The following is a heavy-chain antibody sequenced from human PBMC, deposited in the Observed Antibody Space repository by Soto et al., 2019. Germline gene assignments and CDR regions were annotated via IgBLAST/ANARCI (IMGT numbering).Heavy chain of an antibody. CDR2: INHSGST. J-gene: IGHJ5*02. Sequence: PSETLSLTCTVYGGSFSGYCWSWIRQPPGKGLEWIGEINHSGSTNYNPSLKSRVTISVDTSKNQFSLKLSSVTAADTAVYYCARAGRTYYDFWSGYYNRWFDPWGQGTLVTVSS. V-gene: IGHV4-34*01. D-gene: IGHD3-3*01. CDR3: ARAGRTYYDFWSGYYNRWFDP. CDR1: GGSFSGYC.